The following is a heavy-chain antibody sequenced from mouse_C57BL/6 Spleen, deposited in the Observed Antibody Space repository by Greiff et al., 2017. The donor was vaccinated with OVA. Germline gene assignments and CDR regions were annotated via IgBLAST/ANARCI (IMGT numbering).Heavy chain of an antibody. J-gene: IGHJ2*01. CDR3: ARSGYSNPYFDY. D-gene: IGHD2-5*01. V-gene: IGHV1-58*01. CDR1: GFTFTSYG. CDR2: IYIGNGYT. Sequence: VHVKQSGAELVRPGSSVKMSCKTSGFTFTSYGINWVKQRPGQGLEWIGCIYIGNGYTEYNEKLKGKATLTSDTSSSTDYMQLSSRTSDDSSIDFFARSGYSNPYFDYWGQGTTLTVSS.